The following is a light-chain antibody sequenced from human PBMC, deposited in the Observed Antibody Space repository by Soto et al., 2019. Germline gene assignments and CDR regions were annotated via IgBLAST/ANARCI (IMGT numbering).Light chain of an antibody. V-gene: IGKV3-15*01. CDR3: QQYNNWPTWT. Sequence: EIGMTQSPATPSVSQGERATLSCRASQSVSSNLAWYQQKPGQAPRLLIYGASTRATGIPARFSGSGSGTEFTLTISSLQSEDFAVYYCQQYNNWPTWTFGQGTKVDI. CDR2: GAS. CDR1: QSVSSN. J-gene: IGKJ1*01.